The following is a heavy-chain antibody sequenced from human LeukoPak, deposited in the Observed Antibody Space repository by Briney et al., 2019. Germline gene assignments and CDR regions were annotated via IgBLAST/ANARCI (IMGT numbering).Heavy chain of an antibody. CDR3: ARGDEPTIVVVPAPYYYYGMDV. J-gene: IGHJ6*02. CDR2: ISAYNGNT. D-gene: IGHD2-2*01. Sequence: ASVKVSCKASGYTFTSYGISWVRQAPGQGLEWMGWISAYNGNTNYAQKLQGRVTMTTDTSTSTAYMELRSLRSDDTAVYYRARGDEPTIVVVPAPYYYYGMDVWGQGTTVTVSS. V-gene: IGHV1-18*01. CDR1: GYTFTSYG.